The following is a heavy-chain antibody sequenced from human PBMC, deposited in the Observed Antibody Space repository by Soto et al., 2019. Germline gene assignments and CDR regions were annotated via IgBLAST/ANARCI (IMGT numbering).Heavy chain of an antibody. J-gene: IGHJ6*02. CDR3: ARECSSTSCYLDYYYYGMDV. CDR1: GYTFTGYY. CDR2: MNPNSGNT. V-gene: IGHV1-8*02. D-gene: IGHD2-2*01. Sequence: QVQLVQSGAEVKKPGASVKVSCKASGYTFTGYYMHWVRQAPGQGLEWMGWMNPNSGNTGYAQKFQGRVTMTRNTSISTAYMELSSLRSEDTAVYYCARECSSTSCYLDYYYYGMDVWGQGTTVTVSS.